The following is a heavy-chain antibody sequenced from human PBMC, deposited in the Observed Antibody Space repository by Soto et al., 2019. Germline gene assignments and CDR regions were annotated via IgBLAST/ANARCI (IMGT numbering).Heavy chain of an antibody. CDR1: SGSVSSASYY. CDR3: ARDLTRWFDT. CDR2: IYYTGDT. J-gene: IGHJ5*02. Sequence: SETLSLSCTFSSGSVSSASYYWSWIRQPPGKGLEWIANIYYTGDTNCNPSLKSRVTISVDASKSQFSLKLSSVTAADTAVYYCARDLTRWFDTWGQGTLVTVSS. D-gene: IGHD3-9*01. V-gene: IGHV4-61*01.